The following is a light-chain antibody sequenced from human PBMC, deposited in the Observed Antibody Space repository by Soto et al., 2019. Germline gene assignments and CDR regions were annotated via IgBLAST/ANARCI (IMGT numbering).Light chain of an antibody. CDR3: QQNYNTLPT. CDR2: AAS. CDR1: QSISSY. V-gene: IGKV1-39*01. Sequence: DIQMTQSPSTLSASVGDRVTITCRASQSISSYLNWYQQKPGKAPKLLIYAASTLQSGVPSRFSGSGSGTDFTLTISSLQPADFATYYCQQNYNTLPTFGQGTKVEIK. J-gene: IGKJ1*01.